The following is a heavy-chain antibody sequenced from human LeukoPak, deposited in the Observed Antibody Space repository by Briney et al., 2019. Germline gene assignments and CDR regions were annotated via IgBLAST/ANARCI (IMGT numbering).Heavy chain of an antibody. CDR1: GGSISSSSYY. CDR3: ARSYYYDSSGSKDAFDI. D-gene: IGHD3-22*01. CDR2: INYSGTT. Sequence: SETLSLTCTVSGGSISSSSYYWGWIRQPPGKGLEWSGSINYSGTTYYNPSLKRRATISVDTSKNQFSLKLSSVTAADTAMYYCARSYYYDSSGSKDAFDIWGQGTMVTVSS. J-gene: IGHJ3*02. V-gene: IGHV4-39*07.